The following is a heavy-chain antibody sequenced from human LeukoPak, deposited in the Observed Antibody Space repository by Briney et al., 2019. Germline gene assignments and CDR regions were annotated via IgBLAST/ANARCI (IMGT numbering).Heavy chain of an antibody. V-gene: IGHV1-2*04. CDR1: GYTFTDYY. CDR3: ARTEMATIHDAFDI. J-gene: IGHJ3*02. CDR2: INPNSGGT. Sequence: ASVTVSFKASGYTFTDYYMHWVRQAPGQGLEWMGWINPNSGGTNYAQKFQGWVTMTRDTSISTAYMELSRLRSDDTAVYYCARTEMATIHDAFDIWGQGTMVTVSS. D-gene: IGHD5-24*01.